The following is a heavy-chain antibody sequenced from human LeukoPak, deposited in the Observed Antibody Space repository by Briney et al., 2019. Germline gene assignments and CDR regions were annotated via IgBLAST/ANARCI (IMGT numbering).Heavy chain of an antibody. CDR2: INWSGGST. D-gene: IGHD3-22*01. V-gene: IGHV3-20*04. CDR1: GFTFDDYD. CDR3: ARDLPQIEY. J-gene: IGHJ4*02. Sequence: GGSLRLSWAASGFTFDDYDMNWVRQAPGKGLEWVSGINWSGGSTAYADSVKGRFTISRDNAKNSLYLQMHSLRAEDTALYYCARDLPQIEYWGQGTLVTVSS.